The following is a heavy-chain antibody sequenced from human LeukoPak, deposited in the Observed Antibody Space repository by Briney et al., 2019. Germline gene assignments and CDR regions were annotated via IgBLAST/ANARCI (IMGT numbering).Heavy chain of an antibody. CDR1: GFTFSSYA. CDR2: ISYDGSNK. J-gene: IGHJ4*02. V-gene: IGHV3-30*18. D-gene: IGHD3-22*01. CDR3: AQGSHYYDSSGYPYYFDY. Sequence: GGSLRLSCAASGFTFSSYAMHWVRQAPGKGLEWVAVISYDGSNKYYADSVKGRFTISRDNSKNTLYLQMNSLRAEDTAVYYCAQGSHYYDSSGYPYYFDYWGQGTLVTVSS.